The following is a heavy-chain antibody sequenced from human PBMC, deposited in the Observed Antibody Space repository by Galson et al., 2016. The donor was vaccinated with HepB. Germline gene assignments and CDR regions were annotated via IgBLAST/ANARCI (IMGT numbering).Heavy chain of an antibody. CDR2: TYYRSKWYY. CDR1: GDSVSGNRVS. V-gene: IGHV6-1*01. Sequence: CAISGDSVSGNRVSWNWIRQSPSRGLEWLGRTYYRSKWYYDSAVSVKSRIMINPDTSRNLLSLQLNSVTPEDSAVYFCARGGFGAEVADFHYWGQGTVVTVSS. J-gene: IGHJ4*02. D-gene: IGHD6-19*01. CDR3: ARGGFGAEVADFHY.